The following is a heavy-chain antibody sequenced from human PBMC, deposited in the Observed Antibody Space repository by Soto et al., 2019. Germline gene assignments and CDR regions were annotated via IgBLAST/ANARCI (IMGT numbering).Heavy chain of an antibody. Sequence: QVQLVESGGGEVQPGRSLRLSCAASGFTFSSYGMHWVRQAPGKGLEWVAVISYDGSNKYYADSVKGRFTISRDNSKNTLYLQMNSLRAEDTAVYYCAKDLYYDFWSGYPDYWGQGTLVTVSS. V-gene: IGHV3-30*18. D-gene: IGHD3-3*01. CDR3: AKDLYYDFWSGYPDY. CDR1: GFTFSSYG. J-gene: IGHJ4*02. CDR2: ISYDGSNK.